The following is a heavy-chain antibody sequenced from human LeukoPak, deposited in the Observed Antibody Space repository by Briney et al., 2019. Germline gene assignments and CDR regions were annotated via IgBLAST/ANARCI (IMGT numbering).Heavy chain of an antibody. Sequence: SQTLSLTCTVPGGSISSGSYYWSWIRQPAGKGLEWIGRIYTSGSTNYNPSLKSRVTISVDTSKNQFSLKLRSGTAADTAVYYCARSSLAVAGISSLYYMDVWGKGTTVTVSS. CDR3: ARSSLAVAGISSLYYMDV. CDR1: GGSISSGSYY. V-gene: IGHV4-61*02. J-gene: IGHJ6*03. D-gene: IGHD6-19*01. CDR2: IYTSGST.